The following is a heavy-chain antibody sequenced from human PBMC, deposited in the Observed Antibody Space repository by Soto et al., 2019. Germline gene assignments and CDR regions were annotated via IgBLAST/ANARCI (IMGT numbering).Heavy chain of an antibody. CDR1: GDSITSYY. CDR2: VYYTGST. V-gene: IGHV4-59*01. Sequence: LSLTCTVSGDSITSYYWTWIRQPPGKALEWIGYVYYTGSTNYNPSLKSRVSISIDTSKNQFSLKLSSVTAADTAVYYCARSHGENFYYYYGMDVWGQGTTVTVSS. D-gene: IGHD4-17*01. J-gene: IGHJ6*02. CDR3: ARSHGENFYYYYGMDV.